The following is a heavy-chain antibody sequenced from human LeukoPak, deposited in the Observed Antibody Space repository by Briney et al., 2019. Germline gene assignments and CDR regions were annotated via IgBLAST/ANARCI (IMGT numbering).Heavy chain of an antibody. J-gene: IGHJ6*02. Sequence: GGSLRLSCAASGFTFSSYAMHWARQAPGKGLEWVAVISYDGSSKYYADSVKGRFTISRDNSKNTLYLQMNSLRVEDTATFYCAKLGYCSDDNCFYGMDAWGQGTTVTVSS. D-gene: IGHD2-15*01. CDR3: AKLGYCSDDNCFYGMDA. CDR2: ISYDGSSK. CDR1: GFTFSSYA. V-gene: IGHV3-30-3*02.